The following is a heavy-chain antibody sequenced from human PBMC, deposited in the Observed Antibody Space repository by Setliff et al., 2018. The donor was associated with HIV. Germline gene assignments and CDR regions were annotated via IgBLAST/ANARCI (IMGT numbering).Heavy chain of an antibody. CDR3: ARDSGGIIDDFDAFDI. CDR1: GFSFSSYE. CDR2: IDRAGTTM. J-gene: IGHJ3*02. V-gene: IGHV3-48*03. D-gene: IGHD3-10*01. Sequence: GGSLRLSCAASGFSFSSYEMNWVRQAPGKGLEWVAYIDRAGTTMYYADSVKGRFTISRDNAKNSLYIQMSSLTVEDTALYYCARDSGGIIDDFDAFDIWGQGTMVTVSS.